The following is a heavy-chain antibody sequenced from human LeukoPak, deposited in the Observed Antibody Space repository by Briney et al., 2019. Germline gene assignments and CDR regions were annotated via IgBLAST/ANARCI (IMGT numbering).Heavy chain of an antibody. CDR2: IIPIFGTA. CDR1: GGTFSSYA. CDR3: ASGANYDFWSGYYTDYYYYYMDV. D-gene: IGHD3-3*01. Sequence: ASVKVSCKASGGTFSSYAISWVRQAPGQGLEWMGGIIPIFGTANYAQKFQGRVTITTDESTSTAYMELSSLRSEDTAVYYCASGANYDFWSGYYTDYYYYYMDVWGKGTTVTVSS. J-gene: IGHJ6*03. V-gene: IGHV1-69*05.